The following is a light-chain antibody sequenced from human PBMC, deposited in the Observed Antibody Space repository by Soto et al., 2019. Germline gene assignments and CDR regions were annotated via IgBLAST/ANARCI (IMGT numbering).Light chain of an antibody. V-gene: IGKV1-39*01. J-gene: IGKJ5*01. CDR1: ESINRH. Sequence: DIQMTQSPSSLSASVGDRVTITCRASESINRHLNWYQQKPGKAPKLLIYAASSLQNGVPSRFSGSGSWTDFTLTISNLQPEDFATYYCQQSYSTLSITFGQGTRLEMK. CDR3: QQSYSTLSIT. CDR2: AAS.